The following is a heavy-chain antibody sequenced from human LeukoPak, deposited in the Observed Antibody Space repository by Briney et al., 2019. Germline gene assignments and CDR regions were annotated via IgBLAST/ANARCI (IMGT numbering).Heavy chain of an antibody. D-gene: IGHD3-16*01. V-gene: IGHV5-51*01. CDR1: GYSFTSYW. CDR2: IYPGDSDT. Sequence: GESLKISCKGSGYSFTSYWIGWVRQMPGKGLEWMGIIYPGDSDTRYSPSFQGQVTISADKSISTAYLQWSSLKASDTAMYYCARPSPKMITFGGVPGYWGQGTLVTVSS. CDR3: ARPSPKMITFGGVPGY. J-gene: IGHJ4*02.